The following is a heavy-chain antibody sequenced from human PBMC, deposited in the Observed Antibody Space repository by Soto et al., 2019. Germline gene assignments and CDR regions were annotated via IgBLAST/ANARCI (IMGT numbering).Heavy chain of an antibody. J-gene: IGHJ3*02. D-gene: IGHD3-10*01. V-gene: IGHV1-18*01. CDR3: AGGSGSYYNDAFDI. Sequence: ASVKVSCKASGYTFTSYGISWVRQAPGQGLEWMGWISAYNGNTNYAQKLQGRVTMTTDTSTSTAYMELRSLRSDDTAVYYCAGGSGSYYNDAFDIWGQGTMVTVSS. CDR2: ISAYNGNT. CDR1: GYTFTSYG.